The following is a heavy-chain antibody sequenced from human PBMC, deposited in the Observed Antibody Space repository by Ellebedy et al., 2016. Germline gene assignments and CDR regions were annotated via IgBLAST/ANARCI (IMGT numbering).Heavy chain of an antibody. Sequence: GESLKISCAASGFTFSASTMHWVRQASGKGLEWVGRVKNKDNNYATAYVASVKGRFTVSRDDSKNTIYLQMNSLKTEDTAVYYCMPSVVVTGPLVEYWGQGTLVTVSS. CDR3: MPSVVVTGPLVEY. D-gene: IGHD2-21*02. J-gene: IGHJ4*02. V-gene: IGHV3-73*01. CDR1: GFTFSAST. CDR2: VKNKDNNYAT.